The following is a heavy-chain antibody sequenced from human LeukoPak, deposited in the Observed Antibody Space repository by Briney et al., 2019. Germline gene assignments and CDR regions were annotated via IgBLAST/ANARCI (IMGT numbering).Heavy chain of an antibody. CDR2: ISGSGGGT. CDR1: GFTFSSDA. D-gene: IGHD3-22*01. J-gene: IGHJ4*02. Sequence: GGSLRLSCAASGFTFSSDAMSWVRQAPGKGLEWVSAISGSGGGTYYSDSVKGRFTISRDNSKNTLYLQMNSLRAEDTAVYYCAKAPRYYYDSSGYPHYFDYWGQGTLVTVSS. CDR3: AKAPRYYYDSSGYPHYFDY. V-gene: IGHV3-23*01.